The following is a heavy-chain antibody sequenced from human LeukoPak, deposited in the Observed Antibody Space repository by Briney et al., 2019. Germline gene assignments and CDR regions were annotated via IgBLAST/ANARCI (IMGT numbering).Heavy chain of an antibody. J-gene: IGHJ4*02. CDR2: IYYSGST. CDR3: ARHASGSSGFEYYFDY. D-gene: IGHD6-19*01. V-gene: IGHV4-61*08. Sequence: SETLSLTCTVSGGSISSGDYYWSWIRQPPGKGLEWIGYIYYSGSTNYNPSLKSRVTISVDTSKNQFSLKLSSVTAADTAVYYCARHASGSSGFEYYFDYWGQGTLVTVSS. CDR1: GGSISSGDYY.